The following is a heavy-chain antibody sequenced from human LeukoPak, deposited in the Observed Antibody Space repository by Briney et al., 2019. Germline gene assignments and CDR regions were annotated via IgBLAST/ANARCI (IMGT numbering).Heavy chain of an antibody. V-gene: IGHV7-4-1*02. D-gene: IGHD2-2*01. CDR3: ARAGCSSTSCYAGGVDY. J-gene: IGHJ4*02. CDR2: INTNTGNP. Sequence: GASVKVSCKASGYTFTGYYMHWVRQAPGQGLEWMGWINTNTGNPTYAQGFTGRFVFSLDTSVSTAYLQISSLKAKDTAVYYCARAGCSSTSCYAGGVDYWGQGTLVTVSS. CDR1: GYTFTGYY.